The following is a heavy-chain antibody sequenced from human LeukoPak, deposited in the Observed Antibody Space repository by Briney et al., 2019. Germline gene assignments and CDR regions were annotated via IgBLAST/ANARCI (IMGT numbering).Heavy chain of an antibody. Sequence: SVKVSCKASGGTFSSYAISWVRQAPGQGLEWMGEIIPIFGTANYAQNFQGRVTITTDESTSTAYMELSSLRSEDTAVYYCARAQLDIVVVPAAIRGWFDPWGRGTLVTVSS. CDR2: IIPIFGTA. J-gene: IGHJ5*02. V-gene: IGHV1-69*05. CDR1: GGTFSSYA. CDR3: ARAQLDIVVVPAAIRGWFDP. D-gene: IGHD2-2*02.